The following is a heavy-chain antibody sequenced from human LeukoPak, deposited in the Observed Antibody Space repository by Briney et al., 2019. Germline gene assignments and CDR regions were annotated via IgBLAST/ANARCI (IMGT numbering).Heavy chain of an antibody. Sequence: SETLSLTCTVSGGSISSRGYYWSWIRQHPGKGLEWIGYIYYSGSTYYNPSLKSRVTISVDTSKNQFSLKLSSVTAAGTAVYYCASSTTVTKGGDYWGQGTLVTVSS. CDR2: IYYSGST. J-gene: IGHJ4*02. CDR3: ASSTTVTKGGDY. V-gene: IGHV4-31*03. CDR1: GGSISSRGYY. D-gene: IGHD4-11*01.